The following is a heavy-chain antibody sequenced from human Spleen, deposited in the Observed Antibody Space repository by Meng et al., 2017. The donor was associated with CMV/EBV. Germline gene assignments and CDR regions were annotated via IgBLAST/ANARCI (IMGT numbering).Heavy chain of an antibody. J-gene: IGHJ4*02. CDR1: GFTFRDYY. CDR3: AKGWLQLDS. D-gene: IGHD5-24*01. CDR2: IYSDDSVT. V-gene: IGHV3-23*03. Sequence: GGSLRLSCAASGFTFRDYYMSWIRQAPGKGLEWVSVIYSDDSVTYYADFVKGRFTISRDDSKNTLYLRMDSLTADDTAVYYCAKGWLQLDSWGQGTLVTVSS.